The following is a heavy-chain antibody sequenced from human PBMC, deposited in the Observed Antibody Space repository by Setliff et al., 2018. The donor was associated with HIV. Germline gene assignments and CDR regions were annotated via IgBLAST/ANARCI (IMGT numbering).Heavy chain of an antibody. V-gene: IGHV4-61*02. CDR1: GGSISSGRNY. CDR2: IYTSGST. J-gene: IGHJ4*02. Sequence: SETLSLTCTVSGGSISSGRNYWSWIRQTAGKGLEWIGRIYTSGSTNYNPSLKSRVTISVDTSKNQVSLKLSSVTAADTAVYYCAVRRYYDSTGYYDYWGQGTLVTVSS. D-gene: IGHD3-22*01. CDR3: AVRRYYDSTGYYDY.